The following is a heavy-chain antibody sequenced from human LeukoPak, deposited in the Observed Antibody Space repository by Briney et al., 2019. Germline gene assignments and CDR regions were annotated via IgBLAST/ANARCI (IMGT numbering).Heavy chain of an antibody. CDR2: IRSDAYGGST. CDR1: GFTLGDYA. J-gene: IGHJ4*02. Sequence: GGSLRLSCTGSGFTLGDYALSRVRQAPGKGLEWIGSIRSDAYGGSTQYAASVTGRFTISRDDPDNIVYLQMNSLQTDDTAVYYCTRDEKQSYFDTTAYWTLFDYWGQGTLVTVSS. V-gene: IGHV3-49*04. D-gene: IGHD3-22*01. CDR3: TRDEKQSYFDTTAYWTLFDY.